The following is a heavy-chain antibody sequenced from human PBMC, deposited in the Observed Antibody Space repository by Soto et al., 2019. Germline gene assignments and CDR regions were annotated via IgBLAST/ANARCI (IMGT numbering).Heavy chain of an antibody. V-gene: IGHV1-3*01. CDR2: INAGNGET. Sequence: ASVKVSCKASRYSFTTYALHWVRQAPGQRLEWMGWINAGNGETKYSEKFQGRVTITRDTSANTAYMELSSLRSEDTSVYYCARDPGTGAALRAYHFDYWGQGTLVTVSS. D-gene: IGHD1-1*01. CDR3: ARDPGTGAALRAYHFDY. J-gene: IGHJ4*02. CDR1: RYSFTTYA.